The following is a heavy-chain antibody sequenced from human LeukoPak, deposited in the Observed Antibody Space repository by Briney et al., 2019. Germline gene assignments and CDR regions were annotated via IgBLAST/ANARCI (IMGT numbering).Heavy chain of an antibody. J-gene: IGHJ4*02. V-gene: IGHV1-3*01. CDR1: GYTFTSYT. Sequence: ASVKVSCKASGYTFTSYTMHWVRQAPGQRLEWMGWINAGTGDTKYSQKFQGRVTITRDTSASTAYMELSSLRSEDTAVYYCARVDTATLDYWGQGTLVTVS. CDR2: INAGTGDT. D-gene: IGHD5-18*01. CDR3: ARVDTATLDY.